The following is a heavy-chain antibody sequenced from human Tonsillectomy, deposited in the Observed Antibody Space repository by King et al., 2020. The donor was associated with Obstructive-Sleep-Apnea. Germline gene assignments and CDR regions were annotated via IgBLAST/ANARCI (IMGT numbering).Heavy chain of an antibody. CDR3: AREGYSYARFDS. CDR1: GFTFSDYS. J-gene: IGHJ4*02. D-gene: IGHD5-18*01. CDR2: ITNSGNNI. Sequence: VQLVESGGALVKPGRSLRLSCAASGFTFSDYSMSWIRQAPGKGLEWIAYITNSGNNIYYADSVQGRFTISRDNARNSLYLQMTSLRAEDTAVYYCAREGYSYARFDSWGQGTLVTVSS. V-gene: IGHV3-11*01.